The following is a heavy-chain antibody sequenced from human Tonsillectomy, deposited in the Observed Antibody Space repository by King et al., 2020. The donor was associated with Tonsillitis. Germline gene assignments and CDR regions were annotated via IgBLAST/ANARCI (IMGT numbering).Heavy chain of an antibody. CDR3: AKRFSANSGAFDY. V-gene: IGHV3-23*04. CDR2: ISNISSIDDIT. CDR1: GFTFSSYA. D-gene: IGHD2-21*01. J-gene: IGHJ4*02. Sequence: VQLVESGGGLVQPGESLRLSCAASGFTFSSYAMSWVRQAPGKGLELVSGISNISSIDDITYYTESVKGRFTISRDFSKNTLYLLMTNLRAEDTAVYYCAKRFSANSGAFDYWGQGTLVSVSS.